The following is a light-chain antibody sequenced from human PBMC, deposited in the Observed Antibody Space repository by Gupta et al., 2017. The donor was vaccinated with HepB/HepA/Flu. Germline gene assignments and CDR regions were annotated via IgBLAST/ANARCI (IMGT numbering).Light chain of an antibody. CDR1: QIISRR. J-gene: IGKJ1*01. Sequence: DIQMTQSPSTLSASVGDRVTITCRASQIISRRLAWYQQKPGKAPKLLIYEASSLESGVPSRFSGSGSGTDFSLTISSQQPDDFATYYCQQYFSYWTFGQGTKVEIK. CDR2: EAS. CDR3: QQYFSYWT. V-gene: IGKV1-5*03.